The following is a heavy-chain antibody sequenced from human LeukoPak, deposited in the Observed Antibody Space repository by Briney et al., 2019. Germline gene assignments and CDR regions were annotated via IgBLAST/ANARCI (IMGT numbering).Heavy chain of an antibody. CDR2: ISGSGGST. CDR3: AKGGVGATTPFEY. J-gene: IGHJ4*02. Sequence: QAGGSLRLSCAASGFTFSSYAMSWVRQAPGKGLEWVSAISGSGGSTYYADSVKGRFTISRDNSKNTLYLQMNSLRAEDTAVYYCAKGGVGATTPFEYWGQGTLVTVSS. CDR1: GFTFSSYA. V-gene: IGHV3-23*01. D-gene: IGHD1-26*01.